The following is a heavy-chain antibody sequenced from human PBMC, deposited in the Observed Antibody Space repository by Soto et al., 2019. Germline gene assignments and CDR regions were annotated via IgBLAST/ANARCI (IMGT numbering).Heavy chain of an antibody. Sequence: GASVKVSCKASGYTFTGYYMHWVRQAPGQRLEWMGWINAGNGNTKYSQKFQGRVTITRDTSASTAYMELSSLRSEDTAVYYCARGGSLYWYFDLWGRGTLVNVSS. J-gene: IGHJ2*01. CDR1: GYTFTGYY. D-gene: IGHD1-26*01. CDR3: ARGGSLYWYFDL. V-gene: IGHV1-3*01. CDR2: INAGNGNT.